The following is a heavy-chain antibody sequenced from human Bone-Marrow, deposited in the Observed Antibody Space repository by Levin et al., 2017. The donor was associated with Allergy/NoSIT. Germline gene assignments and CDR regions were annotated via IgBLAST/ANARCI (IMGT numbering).Heavy chain of an antibody. D-gene: IGHD2-2*01. J-gene: IGHJ6*02. V-gene: IGHV3-11*01. CDR3: ARGGVVPAAMVRQYYYALDV. CDR2: ISSSGSPL. Sequence: KAGGSLRLSCAASGFTFSDYYMNWIRQAPGKGLEWVSHISSSGSPLYYRDSVKGRFTISRDNAKNSLYLQMNSLRAEATAIYYCARGGVVPAAMVRQYYYALDVWGQGTTVTVSS. CDR1: GFTFSDYY.